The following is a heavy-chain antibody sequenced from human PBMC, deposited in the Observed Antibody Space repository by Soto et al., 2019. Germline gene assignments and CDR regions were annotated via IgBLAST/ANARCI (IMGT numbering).Heavy chain of an antibody. CDR1: GYSISSGDY. D-gene: IGHD3-10*01. J-gene: IGHJ6*02. CDR3: ARSYGSGSYFDYYYGMDV. CDR2: IYHSGST. V-gene: IGHV4-38-2*01. Sequence: PSETLSLTCAVSGYSISSGDYWGWIRQPPGKGMEWIGSIYHSGSTYYNPSLKSRVTISGDTSKNQFSLKLSSVTAADTAVYYCARSYGSGSYFDYYYGMDVWGQGTTVTVSS.